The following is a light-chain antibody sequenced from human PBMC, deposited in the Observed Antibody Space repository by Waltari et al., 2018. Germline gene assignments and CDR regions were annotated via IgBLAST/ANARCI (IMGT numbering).Light chain of an antibody. CDR2: LGS. Sequence: DIEMTQSPLSLPVTPGEPASIACRTSQSLLHSNGYNYLDWYLQKPGQSPQLLIYLGSSRASGVPDRFSGSGSGTDFTLKISRVEAEDVGVYYCMQALQTRLTFGGGTKVEIK. CDR1: QSLLHSNGYNY. J-gene: IGKJ4*01. V-gene: IGKV2-28*01. CDR3: MQALQTRLT.